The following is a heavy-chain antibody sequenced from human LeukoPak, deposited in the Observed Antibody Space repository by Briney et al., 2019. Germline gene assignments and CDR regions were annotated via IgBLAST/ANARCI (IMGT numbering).Heavy chain of an antibody. CDR2: ISSSSSYI. V-gene: IGHV3-21*01. CDR1: GVTFSSYS. J-gene: IGHJ6*03. CDR3: GRDDPPAVQLWEDETYYMDV. D-gene: IGHD5-18*01. Sequence: GGSLRLSCAASGVTFSSYSMNWVRQPPGKGLEWVSSISSSSSYIYYPDSVNGRSIIFSNNANQSLYQQMNMLTAEDTVVYYCGRDDPPAVQLWEDETYYMDVWGKGTTVTVSS.